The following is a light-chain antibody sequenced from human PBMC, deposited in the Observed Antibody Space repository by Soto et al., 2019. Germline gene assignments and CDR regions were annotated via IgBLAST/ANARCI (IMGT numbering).Light chain of an antibody. V-gene: IGKV2-40*01. CDR3: MQRVDFPIT. CDR2: SVS. CDR1: QSLLDSDDGDTY. J-gene: IGKJ5*01. Sequence: EIVMTQTPLSLPVTPGEPASISCRSSQSLLDSDDGDTYLDWYLQKPGQSPQLLSCSVSSRASGVPDRFSGSGSGTDFTLKISRVEAEDIGIYYCMQRVDFPITFGQGTRLEIK.